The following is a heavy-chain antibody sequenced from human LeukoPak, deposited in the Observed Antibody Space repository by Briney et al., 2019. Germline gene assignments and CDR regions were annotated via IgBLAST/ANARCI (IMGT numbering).Heavy chain of an antibody. CDR2: INHSGST. D-gene: IGHD4-17*01. CDR1: GGSFSGYY. Sequence: SETLSLTCAVYGGSFSGYYWSWIRQPPGKGLEWIGEINHSGSTSYNPSLKSRVTISVDTSKNQFSLKLSSVTAADTAVYYCARRATTVTTRGRYYYYYYYMDVWGKGTTVTISS. V-gene: IGHV4-34*01. CDR3: ARRATTVTTRGRYYYYYYYMDV. J-gene: IGHJ6*03.